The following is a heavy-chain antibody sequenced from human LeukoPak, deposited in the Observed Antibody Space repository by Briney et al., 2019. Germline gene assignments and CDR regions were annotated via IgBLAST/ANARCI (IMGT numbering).Heavy chain of an antibody. Sequence: GGTLRLSCAASGFTFSSYSMNWVRQAPGKGLEWVSYLSGGAGTVYYADSVKGRFTISRDNAGNSLYLQMKSLTAEDTAVYYCARVVGAGNSNGYLDYWGQGTLVTVSS. CDR2: LSGGAGTV. CDR1: GFTFSSYS. CDR3: ARVVGAGNSNGYLDY. D-gene: IGHD3-22*01. J-gene: IGHJ4*02. V-gene: IGHV3-48*04.